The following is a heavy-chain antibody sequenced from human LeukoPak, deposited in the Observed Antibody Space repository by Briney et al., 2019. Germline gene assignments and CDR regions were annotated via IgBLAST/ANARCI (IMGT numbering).Heavy chain of an antibody. Sequence: GGSLRLSCAAPGFTFSSYSMNWVRQAPGKGLEWVSSISSSSSYIYYADSVKGRFTISRDNAKNSLYLQMNSLRAEDTAVYYCARLVTYGDYSDYWGQGTLVTVSS. CDR1: GFTFSSYS. CDR3: ARLVTYGDYSDY. CDR2: ISSSSSYI. D-gene: IGHD4-17*01. J-gene: IGHJ4*02. V-gene: IGHV3-21*01.